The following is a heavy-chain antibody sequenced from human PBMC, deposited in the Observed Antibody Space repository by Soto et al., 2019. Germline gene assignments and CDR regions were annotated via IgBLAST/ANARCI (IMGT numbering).Heavy chain of an antibody. J-gene: IGHJ3*02. CDR3: ARDQALGYYDSSGYPDAFDI. Sequence: GGSLRLSCAASGFTFSSYSMNWVRQAPGKGLEWVSYISSSSSTIYYADSVKGRFTISRDNAKNSLYLQMNSLRDEDTAVYYCARDQALGYYDSSGYPDAFDIWGQGTMVTVSS. CDR1: GFTFSSYS. V-gene: IGHV3-48*02. CDR2: ISSSSSTI. D-gene: IGHD3-22*01.